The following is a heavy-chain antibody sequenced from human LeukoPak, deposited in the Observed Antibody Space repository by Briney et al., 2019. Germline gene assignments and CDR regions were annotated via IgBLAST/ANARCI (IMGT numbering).Heavy chain of an antibody. J-gene: IGHJ6*02. Sequence: QSGGSLRLSCAASGFTVSSNYMSWVRQAPGKGLEWVSVIYSGGSTYYADSVKGRFTISRDNSKNTLYLQMNSLRAEVTAVYYCARDLWFGDVGMDVWGQGTTVTVSS. CDR1: GFTVSSNY. D-gene: IGHD3-10*01. V-gene: IGHV3-53*01. CDR2: IYSGGST. CDR3: ARDLWFGDVGMDV.